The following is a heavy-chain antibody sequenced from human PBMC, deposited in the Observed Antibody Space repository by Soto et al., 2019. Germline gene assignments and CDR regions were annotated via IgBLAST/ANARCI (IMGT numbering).Heavy chain of an antibody. D-gene: IGHD3-10*01. CDR1: GFTFSSYG. J-gene: IGHJ6*02. V-gene: IGHV3-30*18. CDR3: AKDHIYGSAPALENYYYGMDV. CDR2: ISYDGSNK. Sequence: GGSLRLSCAASGFTFSSYGMHWVRQAPGKGLEWVAVISYDGSNKYYADSVKGRFTISRDNSKNTLYLQMNSLRAEDTAVYYCAKDHIYGSAPALENYYYGMDVWGQGTTVTVSS.